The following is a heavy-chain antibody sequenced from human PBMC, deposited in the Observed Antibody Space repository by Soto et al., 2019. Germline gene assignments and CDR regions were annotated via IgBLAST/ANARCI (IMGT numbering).Heavy chain of an antibody. D-gene: IGHD2-15*01. CDR3: ARGSVVVVAAIRDYYYGMDV. Sequence: QVQLVQSGAEVKKPGSSVKVSCKASGGTFSSYAISWVRQVPGQGLEWMGGIIPIFGTANYAQKFQGRVTITADESTSTAYMELSSLRSEDTAVYYCARGSVVVVAAIRDYYYGMDVWGQGTTVTVSS. J-gene: IGHJ6*02. CDR2: IIPIFGTA. V-gene: IGHV1-69*01. CDR1: GGTFSSYA.